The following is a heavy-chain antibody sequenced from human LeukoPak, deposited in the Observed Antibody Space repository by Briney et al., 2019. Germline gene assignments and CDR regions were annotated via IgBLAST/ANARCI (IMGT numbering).Heavy chain of an antibody. D-gene: IGHD3-10*01. CDR3: ARGEGYFGSGSYYKLDY. V-gene: IGHV4-59*02. CDR1: GGAVRSYY. Sequence: SETLSLTCTVSGGAVRSYYWSWIRQPPGKGLEWIGYIYNSGSTNYNPSLKSRVTISVDTSKNQFSLKLSSVTAADTAVYYCARGEGYFGSGSYYKLDYWGQGTLVTVSS. J-gene: IGHJ4*02. CDR2: IYNSGST.